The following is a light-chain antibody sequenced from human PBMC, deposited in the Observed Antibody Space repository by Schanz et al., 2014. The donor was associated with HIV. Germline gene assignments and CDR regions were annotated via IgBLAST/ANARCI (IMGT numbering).Light chain of an antibody. V-gene: IGLV1-51*02. Sequence: QSVLTQPPSVSAAPGQRVTISCSGSTSNIGNNYVSWYQQFPGAAPKLLIYENNKRPSGIPDRFSGSKSGTSATLGITGLQTGDEADYYCGTWDSSLSAGYVIFGGGTKLTVL. CDR2: ENN. CDR1: TSNIGNNY. J-gene: IGLJ2*01. CDR3: GTWDSSLSAGYVI.